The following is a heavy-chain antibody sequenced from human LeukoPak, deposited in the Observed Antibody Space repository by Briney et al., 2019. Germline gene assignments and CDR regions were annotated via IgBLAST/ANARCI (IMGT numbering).Heavy chain of an antibody. V-gene: IGHV4-30-4*08. CDR1: GGSISSGDYY. Sequence: SETLSLTCTVSGGSISSGDYYWSWIRQPPGKGLKWIGYIYYSGSTYYNPSLKSRVTVSVDTSKNQFSLKLSSVTAADTAVYYCARDMLWYSSSAFGAQNWFDPWGQGTLVTVSS. CDR2: IYYSGST. D-gene: IGHD6-6*01. J-gene: IGHJ5*02. CDR3: ARDMLWYSSSAFGAQNWFDP.